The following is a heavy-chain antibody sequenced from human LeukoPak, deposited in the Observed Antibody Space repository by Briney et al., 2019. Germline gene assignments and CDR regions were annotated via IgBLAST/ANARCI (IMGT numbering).Heavy chain of an antibody. Sequence: PGGSLRLSCAASGFTFSSYGMHWVRQAPGKGLEWVAVIWYDGSNKYYADSVKGRFTISRDNSKNTLYLQMNSLRAEDTAVYYCAREGAPYGSSWYVDYWGQGTLVTVSS. CDR3: AREGAPYGSSWYVDY. D-gene: IGHD6-13*01. V-gene: IGHV3-33*01. CDR1: GFTFSSYG. J-gene: IGHJ4*02. CDR2: IWYDGSNK.